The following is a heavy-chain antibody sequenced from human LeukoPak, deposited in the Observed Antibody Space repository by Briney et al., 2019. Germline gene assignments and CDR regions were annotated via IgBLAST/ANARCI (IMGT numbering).Heavy chain of an antibody. J-gene: IGHJ6*03. V-gene: IGHV4-61*02. Sequence: SETLSLTCTVSGGSISSGSYYWRWIRQPAGKGLEWIGRIYTSGSTNYNPSLKSRVTMSVDTSKNQFSLKLSSVTAADTAVYYCARDYRAVADNYYYYYTDVWGKGTTVTISS. CDR1: GGSISSGSYY. CDR3: ARDYRAVADNYYYYYTDV. D-gene: IGHD6-19*01. CDR2: IYTSGST.